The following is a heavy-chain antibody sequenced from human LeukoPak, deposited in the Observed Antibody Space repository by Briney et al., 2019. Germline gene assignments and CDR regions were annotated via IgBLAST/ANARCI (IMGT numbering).Heavy chain of an antibody. Sequence: ASVKVSCKASGGTFSSYAISWVLQAPGQGLEWMGGIIPIFGTANYAQKFQGRVTITTDESTSPAYMELSSLRSEDTAVYYCARDQGAFEQETYYYYMDVWGKGTTVTVSS. D-gene: IGHD1/OR15-1a*01. CDR1: GGTFSSYA. J-gene: IGHJ6*03. CDR3: ARDQGAFEQETYYYYMDV. CDR2: IIPIFGTA. V-gene: IGHV1-69*05.